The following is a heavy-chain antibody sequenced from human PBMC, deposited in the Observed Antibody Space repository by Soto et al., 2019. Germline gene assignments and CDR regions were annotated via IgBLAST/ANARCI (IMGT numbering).Heavy chain of an antibody. CDR1: GDTFTSYA. CDR3: ARASVATRYYFDY. Sequence: GASVKVSCKASGDTFTSYAMHWVRQAPGQRLEWMVLINAGNGNTKYSQKFQGRVTITRDTSASTAYMELSSLRSEDTAVDYCARASVATRYYFDYGGQGTLVPVSS. V-gene: IGHV1-3*01. D-gene: IGHD6-19*01. CDR2: INAGNGNT. J-gene: IGHJ4*02.